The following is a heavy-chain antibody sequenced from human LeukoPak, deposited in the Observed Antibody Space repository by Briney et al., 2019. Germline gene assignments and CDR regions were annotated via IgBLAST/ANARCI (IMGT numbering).Heavy chain of an antibody. V-gene: IGHV1-69*06. J-gene: IGHJ6*04. CDR3: AGDIVVVVAATPSGAYYYGMDV. D-gene: IGHD2-15*01. CDR2: IIPIFGTA. CDR1: GGTFSSYA. Sequence: SVKVSCKASGGTFSSYAISWVRQAPGQGLEWMGGIIPIFGTANYAQKFQGRVTITADKSTSTAYMELSSPRSEDTAVYYCAGDIVVVVAATPSGAYYYGMDVWGKGTTVTVSS.